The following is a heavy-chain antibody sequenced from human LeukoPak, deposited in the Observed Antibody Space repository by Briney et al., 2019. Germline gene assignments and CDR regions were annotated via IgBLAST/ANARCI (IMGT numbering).Heavy chain of an antibody. CDR3: APSWYYVRGWFDP. Sequence: PSETLSLTCTVSGGSISSSSYYWGWIRQPPGKGLEWIGSIYYSGSTYYNPSLKSRVTISVDTSKNQFSLKLSSVTAADTAVYYCAPSWYYVRGWFDPWGQGTLVTVSS. J-gene: IGHJ5*02. CDR1: GGSISSSSYY. D-gene: IGHD3-10*02. CDR2: IYYSGST. V-gene: IGHV4-39*07.